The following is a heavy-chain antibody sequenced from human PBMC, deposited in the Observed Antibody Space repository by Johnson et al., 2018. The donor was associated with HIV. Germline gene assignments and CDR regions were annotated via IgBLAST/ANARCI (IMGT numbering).Heavy chain of an antibody. Sequence: VQLVESGGGVVQPGGSLRLSCAASGFTVSSNYMSWVRQAPGKGLEWVSVIYSGGSTYYADSVKGRFTLSRDSSKNTLYLQMNSLRAEDTAVYYCARGAPWSGSDAFDIWGQGTMVTVSS. CDR1: GFTVSSNY. D-gene: IGHD3-3*01. CDR2: IYSGGST. CDR3: ARGAPWSGSDAFDI. J-gene: IGHJ3*02. V-gene: IGHV3-53*01.